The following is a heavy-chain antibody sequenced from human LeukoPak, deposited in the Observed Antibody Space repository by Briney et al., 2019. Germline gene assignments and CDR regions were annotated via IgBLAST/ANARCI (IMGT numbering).Heavy chain of an antibody. D-gene: IGHD2-15*01. Sequence: GGSLRLSCAASGFTFNSHWMNWVRQAPGKGLEWVANIKQDGSEDYYMDSVKGRFIISRDNAKNSLYLQMNSLRAGDTAVYYCARDPGDCSGGSCYLFDYWGQGTLVTVSS. CDR1: GFTFNSHW. CDR2: IKQDGSED. V-gene: IGHV3-7*01. J-gene: IGHJ4*02. CDR3: ARDPGDCSGGSCYLFDY.